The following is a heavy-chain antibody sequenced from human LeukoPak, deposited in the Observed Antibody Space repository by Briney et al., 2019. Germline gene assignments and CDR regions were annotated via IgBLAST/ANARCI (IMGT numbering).Heavy chain of an antibody. J-gene: IGHJ4*02. CDR1: RFTVSSRC. CDR3: ARLHSGDY. D-gene: IGHD3-10*01. CDR2: IYSGGST. V-gene: IGHV3-66*04. Sequence: LSPAASRFTVSSRCIAWVCQAPGKGLEWVSIIYSGGSTYYADSVKGRFTISRDIPKNTLYLQMNSLRAEDTAVYYCARLHSGDYWGQGTLVTVSS.